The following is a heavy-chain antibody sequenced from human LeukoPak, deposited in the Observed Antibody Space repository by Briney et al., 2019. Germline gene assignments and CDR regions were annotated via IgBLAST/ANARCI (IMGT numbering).Heavy chain of an antibody. CDR1: RFAFSTYA. Sequence: GGSLRLSCAVSRFAFSTYAMTWVRQAPGQGLEYVSTISSNGADTYYADSVKGRFTISRDNSKNTLYLQMTSLRVEDTAIYYCANYRKPQGLDYWGQGTLVTVSS. CDR3: ANYRKPQGLDY. CDR2: ISSNGADT. D-gene: IGHD1-14*01. V-gene: IGHV3-23*01. J-gene: IGHJ4*02.